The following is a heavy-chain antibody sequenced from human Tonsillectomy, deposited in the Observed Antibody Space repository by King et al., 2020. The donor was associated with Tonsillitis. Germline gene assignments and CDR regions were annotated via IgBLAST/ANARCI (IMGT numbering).Heavy chain of an antibody. V-gene: IGHV3-23*04. J-gene: IGHJ4*02. CDR3: AGQGVAAPGTFDY. Sequence: VQLVESGGGLVQPGGSLRLSCAASGFTFSNHAMSWVRQAPGKGLEWVSGISDSGGSPYYADSVKGRFTISRDNSKNTLYLQMNSLRVEDTAVYYCAGQGVAAPGTFDYWGQGTLVTVSS. CDR2: ISDSGGSP. CDR1: GFTFSNHA. D-gene: IGHD6-13*01.